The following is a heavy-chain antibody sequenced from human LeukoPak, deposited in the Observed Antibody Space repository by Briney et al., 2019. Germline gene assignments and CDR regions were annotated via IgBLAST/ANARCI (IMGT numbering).Heavy chain of an antibody. V-gene: IGHV3-7*01. CDR2: IKQDGNEK. CDR1: GFTFRTYW. D-gene: IGHD3-9*01. J-gene: IGHJ4*02. Sequence: GGSLRLSCAASGFTFRTYWMSWVRQAPGKGLEGVANIKQDGNEKYYVDSVKGRFTISRDNAKNSLDLQMNSLRAEDTAVYYCARDTYDILTGYSTPYYWGQGTLVTVSS. CDR3: ARDTYDILTGYSTPYY.